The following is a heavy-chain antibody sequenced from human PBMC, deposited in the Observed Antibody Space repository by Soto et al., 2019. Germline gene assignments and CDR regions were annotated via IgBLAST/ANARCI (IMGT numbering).Heavy chain of an antibody. D-gene: IGHD2-15*01. CDR3: ARELCSGGSCYPGYYYYYMDV. J-gene: IGHJ6*03. CDR1: GFTFSSYN. Sequence: GGSLRLSCAASGFTFSSYNMNWVRQAPGKGLEWVSSISSGSSYIYYADSVKGRFTFSRDNAKNSLYLQMNSLRAEDTAVYYCARELCSGGSCYPGYYYYYMDVWGKGTTVTVSS. V-gene: IGHV3-21*01. CDR2: ISSGSSYI.